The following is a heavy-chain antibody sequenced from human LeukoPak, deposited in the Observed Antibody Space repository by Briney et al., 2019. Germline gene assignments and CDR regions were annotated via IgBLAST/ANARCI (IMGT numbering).Heavy chain of an antibody. Sequence: ASVKVSCKASGGTFSSYAISWVRQAPGQGLEWMGGIIPIFGTANYAQKFQGRVTITADESTSTAYMELSSLRSEDTAVYYCARDHRPSGSYPSYYYYYYMDVWGKGTTVTVSS. CDR1: GGTFSSYA. D-gene: IGHD1-26*01. J-gene: IGHJ6*03. CDR3: ARDHRPSGSYPSYYYYYYMDV. CDR2: IIPIFGTA. V-gene: IGHV1-69*13.